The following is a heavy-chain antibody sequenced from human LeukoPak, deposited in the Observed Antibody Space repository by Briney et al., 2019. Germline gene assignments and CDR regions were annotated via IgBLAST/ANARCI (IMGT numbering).Heavy chain of an antibody. CDR2: ISAYNGNT. CDR3: ARVEGLMVPAAIPHYYYYMDV. V-gene: IGHV1-18*01. J-gene: IGHJ6*03. D-gene: IGHD2-2*01. CDR1: GYTFTSYG. Sequence: ASVKVSCKASGYTFTSYGISWVRQAPGQGLEWMGWISAYNGNTNYAQKLQGRVTMTTDTSTSTAYMELRSLRSDDTAVYYCARVEGLMVPAAIPHYYYYMDVWGKGTTVTISS.